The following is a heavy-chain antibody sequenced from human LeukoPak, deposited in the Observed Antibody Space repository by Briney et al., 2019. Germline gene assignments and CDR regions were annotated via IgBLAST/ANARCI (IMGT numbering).Heavy chain of an antibody. D-gene: IGHD3-22*01. CDR3: ARALYDSSGYYLDY. CDR1: GFTFSSYE. CDR2: ISSSGSYI. J-gene: IGHJ4*02. Sequence: PGGSLRLSCAASGFTFSSYEMNWVRQAPGKGLEWVSSISSSGSYIYYADSMKGRFTISRDNAKNSLYLQMNSLRAEDTAVYYCARALYDSSGYYLDYWGQGTLVTVSS. V-gene: IGHV3-21*01.